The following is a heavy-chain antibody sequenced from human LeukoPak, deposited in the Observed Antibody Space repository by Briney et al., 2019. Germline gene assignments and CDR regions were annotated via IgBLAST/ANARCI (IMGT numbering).Heavy chain of an antibody. CDR1: GGSFSGYY. J-gene: IGHJ5*02. Sequence: PSETLSLTCAVYGGSFSGYYWSWIRQPPVKGLEWIGEINHSGSTNYNPSLKGRVTISVDTSKNQFSLKLSSVTAADTAVYYCARAPLLGNWFDPWGQGTLVTVSS. CDR3: ARAPLLGNWFDP. D-gene: IGHD3-16*01. V-gene: IGHV4-34*01. CDR2: INHSGST.